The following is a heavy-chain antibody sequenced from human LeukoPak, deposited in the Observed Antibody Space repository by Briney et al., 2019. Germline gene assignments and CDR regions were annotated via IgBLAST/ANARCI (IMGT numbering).Heavy chain of an antibody. J-gene: IGHJ4*02. Sequence: GEALEISLKGSGYSFTSYWIGWVRQMPGKGLEWVGIIYPGDSDTRYSPSFQGQVTISAAKSITTAYLQWSSLKASDTAMYYCARTPSYGSGYPYYFDYWGQGTLVTVSS. D-gene: IGHD3-10*01. CDR3: ARTPSYGSGYPYYFDY. CDR2: IYPGDSDT. V-gene: IGHV5-51*01. CDR1: GYSFTSYW.